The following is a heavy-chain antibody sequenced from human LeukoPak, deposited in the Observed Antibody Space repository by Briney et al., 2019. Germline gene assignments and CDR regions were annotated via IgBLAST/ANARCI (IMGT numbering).Heavy chain of an antibody. D-gene: IGHD3-10*01. J-gene: IGHJ5*02. CDR1: GFTFSSYG. Sequence: GRSLRLSCAASGFTFSSYGMHWVRQAPGKGLEWVAVIWYDGSNKYYADSVKGRFTISGDNSKNTLYLQMNSLRAEDTAVYYCARDHGSGRKGWFDPWGQGTLVTVSS. V-gene: IGHV3-33*01. CDR2: IWYDGSNK. CDR3: ARDHGSGRKGWFDP.